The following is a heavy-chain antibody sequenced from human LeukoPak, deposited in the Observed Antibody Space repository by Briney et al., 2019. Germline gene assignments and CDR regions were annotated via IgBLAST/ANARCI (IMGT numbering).Heavy chain of an antibody. CDR1: GFTFSDYY. V-gene: IGHV3-11*01. CDR2: ISSRGSTI. Sequence: GGSLRLSCPASGFTFSDYYMSWIRQAPGKGLEWVSYISSRGSTIYYADYVKGRFTISRDNAKNSLYLQMNSLRAEDTAVYYCARDSTRYSSSSWDYYYMDVWGKGTTVTVSS. D-gene: IGHD6-6*01. J-gene: IGHJ6*03. CDR3: ARDSTRYSSSSWDYYYMDV.